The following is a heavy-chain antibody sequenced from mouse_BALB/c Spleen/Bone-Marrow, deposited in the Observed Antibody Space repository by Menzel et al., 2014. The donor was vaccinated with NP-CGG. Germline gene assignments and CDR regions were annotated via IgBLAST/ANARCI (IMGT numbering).Heavy chain of an antibody. J-gene: IGHJ3*01. Sequence: EVQVVESGPELVKPGASVKMSCKASGYSFTSYVIQWVKQKPGQGLEWIGYVNPYNDGTNYNEKFKGKATLTSDKSSSTAYMELSSLTSEDSAVYYCARWDYRYDGVWFAYWGQGTLVTVSA. CDR2: VNPYNDGT. CDR1: GYSFTSYV. CDR3: ARWDYRYDGVWFAY. D-gene: IGHD2-14*01. V-gene: IGHV1-14*01.